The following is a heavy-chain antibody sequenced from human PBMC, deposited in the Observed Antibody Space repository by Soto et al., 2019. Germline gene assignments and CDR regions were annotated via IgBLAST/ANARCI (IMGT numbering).Heavy chain of an antibody. CDR3: AKQQWGTYYFDY. J-gene: IGHJ4*02. D-gene: IGHD3-16*01. CDR1: GFTFSSYA. CDR2: ISDSGVTT. Sequence: VGSLRLSCAASGFTFSSYAMSWVRQPPGKGLEWVSTISDSGVTTFYADSVRGRFTISRDNSKNTLYLQMNSLRAEDTAVYYCAKQQWGTYYFDYWGQGTLVTVSS. V-gene: IGHV3-23*01.